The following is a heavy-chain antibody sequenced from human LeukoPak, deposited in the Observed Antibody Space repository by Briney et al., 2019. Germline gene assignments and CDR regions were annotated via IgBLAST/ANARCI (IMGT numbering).Heavy chain of an antibody. J-gene: IGHJ4*02. Sequence: SETLSLTCTVSGGSISSSSYYWGWIRQPPGKGLEWIGSIYYSGSTYYNPSLKSRVTISVDTSKNQFSLKLSSVTAADTAVYYCARIDYGGGVDYWGQGTLVTVSS. CDR2: IYYSGST. CDR1: GGSISSSSYY. V-gene: IGHV4-39*07. D-gene: IGHD4-23*01. CDR3: ARIDYGGGVDY.